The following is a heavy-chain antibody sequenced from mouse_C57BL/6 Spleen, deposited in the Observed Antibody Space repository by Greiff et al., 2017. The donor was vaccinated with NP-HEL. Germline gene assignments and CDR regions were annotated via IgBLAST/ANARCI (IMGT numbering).Heavy chain of an antibody. J-gene: IGHJ2*01. CDR3: VRQGTHARAFDY. CDR1: GFSFNTYA. V-gene: IGHV10-1*01. D-gene: IGHD3-1*01. CDR2: IRSKSNNYAT. Sequence: EVQLVESGGGLVQPKGSLKLSCAASGFSFNTYAMNWVRQAPGKGLEWVARIRSKSNNYATYYADSVKDRFTISRDDSESMLYLQMNNLKTEDTAMYYWVRQGTHARAFDYWGQGTTLTVSS.